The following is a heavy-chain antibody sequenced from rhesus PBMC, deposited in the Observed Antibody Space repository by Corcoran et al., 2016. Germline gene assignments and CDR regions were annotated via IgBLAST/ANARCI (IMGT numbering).Heavy chain of an antibody. Sequence: QLQLQESGPGLVKPSETLSVTCAVSGGSLSSSYWSWIRQAPVRGLEWIGYIYVSGSSTNYNPSLKSRVTLSVETSKNQLSLKLSSVTAADTAVYYCASGGYGSYLTTDYFDYWGQGVLVTVSS. D-gene: IGHD4-4*01. CDR3: ASGGYGSYLTTDYFDY. V-gene: IGHV4-169*02. CDR2: IYVSGSST. CDR1: GGSLSSSY. J-gene: IGHJ4*01.